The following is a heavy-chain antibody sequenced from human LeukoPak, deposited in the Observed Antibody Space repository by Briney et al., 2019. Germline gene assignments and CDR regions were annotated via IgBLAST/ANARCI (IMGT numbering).Heavy chain of an antibody. Sequence: PGGSLRLSCAASGFTFSISAINWVRQAPGKGLEWISCISGSGRTTYYADSVRGRFTISRDNSKNTVYLQVNSLRAEDTAVYYCAKGYKTYYYDSSGYYPLDYWGQGTLVTVSS. D-gene: IGHD3-22*01. CDR2: ISGSGRTT. CDR3: AKGYKTYYYDSSGYYPLDY. V-gene: IGHV3-23*01. J-gene: IGHJ4*02. CDR1: GFTFSISA.